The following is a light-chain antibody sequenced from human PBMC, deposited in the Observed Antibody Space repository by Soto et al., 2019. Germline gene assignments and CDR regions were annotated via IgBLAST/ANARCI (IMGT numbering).Light chain of an antibody. CDR1: QSVTTR. CDR3: QNYGSSSLT. V-gene: IGKV3-20*01. J-gene: IGKJ4*01. Sequence: IVVTQSPGTLSLASGERVTLSCLASQSVTTRLAWYQHKPGQAPTLLMSGASNRASGVPVRFSGSGSGTDFTLTISRLEPEDFAVYYCQNYGSSSLTFGGGTKVDI. CDR2: GAS.